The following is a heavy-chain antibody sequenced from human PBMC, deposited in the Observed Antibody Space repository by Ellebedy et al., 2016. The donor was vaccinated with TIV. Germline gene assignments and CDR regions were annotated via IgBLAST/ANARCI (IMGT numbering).Heavy chain of an antibody. Sequence: PGGPLRLSCVASGFTFSDYGMHWVRQAPAKGLEWVAVISNDGRSKKHADSVKGRFTSSRDNPKSTLYLQMDSLRADDTAIYYCAKDQVAGDGRWVFDSWGQGTVVTVSS. CDR2: ISNDGRSK. J-gene: IGHJ3*01. CDR3: AKDQVAGDGRWVFDS. CDR1: GFTFSDYG. D-gene: IGHD5-24*01. V-gene: IGHV3-30*18.